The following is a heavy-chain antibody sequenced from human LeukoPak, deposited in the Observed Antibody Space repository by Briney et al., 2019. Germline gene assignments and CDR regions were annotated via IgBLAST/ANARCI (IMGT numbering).Heavy chain of an antibody. CDR3: ARGWGWFDP. V-gene: IGHV1-8*03. CDR1: GGTFSSYT. J-gene: IGHJ5*02. Sequence: ASVKVSCKASGGTFSSYTINWVRQATGQGLEWMGWMNPNSGNTGYAQKFQGRVTITRNTSISTAYMELSSLRSEDTAVYYCARGWGWFDPWGQGTLVTVSS. D-gene: IGHD3-16*01. CDR2: MNPNSGNT.